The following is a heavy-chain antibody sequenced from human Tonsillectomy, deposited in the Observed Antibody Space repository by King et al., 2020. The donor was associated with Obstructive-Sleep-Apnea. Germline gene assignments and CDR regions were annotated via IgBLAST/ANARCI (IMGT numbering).Heavy chain of an antibody. CDR2: ISGSGGST. CDR3: AKAAALAVYGMDV. J-gene: IGHJ6*02. V-gene: IGHV3-23*04. Sequence: VQLVESGGGLVEPGGSLRLSCAASGFTFSVYAMTWVRQAPGKGLEWVSTISGSGGSTYYADSVKGRFTISRDNSKNTLYVQMNSLRAEDTAVYYCAKAAALAVYGMDVWGQGTTVTVSS. D-gene: IGHD6-19*01. CDR1: GFTFSVYA.